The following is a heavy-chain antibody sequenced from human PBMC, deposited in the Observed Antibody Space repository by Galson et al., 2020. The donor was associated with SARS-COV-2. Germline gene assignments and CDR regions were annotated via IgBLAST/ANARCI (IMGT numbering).Heavy chain of an antibody. CDR2: IIPIFCTA. D-gene: IGHD6-13*01. J-gene: IGHJ4*02. V-gene: IGHV1-69*13. CDR1: GGTFSSYA. CDR3: ARAKAAGTRTFDY. Sequence: SVKVSCKASGGTFSSYAISWVRQAPGQGLEWMGGIIPIFCTANYAQKFQGRVTITADESTSTAYMELSSLRSEDTAVYYCARAKAAGTRTFDYWGQGTLVTVSS.